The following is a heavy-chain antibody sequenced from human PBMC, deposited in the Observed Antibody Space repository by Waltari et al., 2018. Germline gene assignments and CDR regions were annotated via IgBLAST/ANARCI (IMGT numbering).Heavy chain of an antibody. Sequence: QVQLQESGPGLVKPSETLSLTCTVSGGSISSYYWSWIRQPAGKGLEWIGRIYTSGSTTYNPSLKSRVTTSVDTPKNQFSLKLISVTAADTAVYYCARNGKTYYDTRAYYYMDVWGKGTTVTISS. CDR3: ARNGKTYYDTRAYYYMDV. J-gene: IGHJ6*03. CDR2: IYTSGST. D-gene: IGHD3-9*01. V-gene: IGHV4-4*07. CDR1: GGSISSYY.